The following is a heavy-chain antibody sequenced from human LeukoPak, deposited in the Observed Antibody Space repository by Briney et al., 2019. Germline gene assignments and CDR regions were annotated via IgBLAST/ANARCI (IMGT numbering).Heavy chain of an antibody. CDR3: ARDLQGRWSWGGGGDFDY. D-gene: IGHD3-16*01. CDR2: ISAYNGNT. CDR1: GYTFTSYG. Sequence: GASVKVSCKASGYTFTSYGISWVRQAPGQGLKWMGWISAYNGNTNYAQKLQGRVTMTTDTSTSTAYMELRSLRSDDTAVYYCARDLQGRWSWGGGGDFDYWGQGTLVTVSS. J-gene: IGHJ4*02. V-gene: IGHV1-18*01.